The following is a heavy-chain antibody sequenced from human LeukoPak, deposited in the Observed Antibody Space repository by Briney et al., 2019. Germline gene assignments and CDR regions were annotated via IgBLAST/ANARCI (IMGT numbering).Heavy chain of an antibody. V-gene: IGHV3-21*01. Sequence: PGGSLRLSCAASGFTFSSYSMNWVRQAPGKGLEWVSSISSSSSYIYYTDSVKGRFTISRDNAKNSLYLQMNSLRAEDTAVYYCARMPDYGGNAHDYWGQGTPVTVSS. D-gene: IGHD4-23*01. J-gene: IGHJ4*02. CDR3: ARMPDYGGNAHDY. CDR1: GFTFSSYS. CDR2: ISSSSSYI.